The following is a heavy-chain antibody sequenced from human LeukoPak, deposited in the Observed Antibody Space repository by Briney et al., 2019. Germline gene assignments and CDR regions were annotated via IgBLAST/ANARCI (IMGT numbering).Heavy chain of an antibody. J-gene: IGHJ3*02. Sequence: GGSLRLSCAASGFTFNTYEMNWVRQAPGRGLEWVSYISTSGSIIFYADSVKGRFTISRDNAKNTLYLQMNSLRAEDTAVYYCARGGYTYGPATLGALDIWGPGTMVPVSS. CDR2: ISTSGSII. V-gene: IGHV3-48*03. D-gene: IGHD5-18*01. CDR3: ARGGYTYGPATLGALDI. CDR1: GFTFNTYE.